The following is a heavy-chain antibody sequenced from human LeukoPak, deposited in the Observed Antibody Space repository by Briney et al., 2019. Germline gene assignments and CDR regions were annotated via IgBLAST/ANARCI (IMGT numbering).Heavy chain of an antibody. D-gene: IGHD6-19*01. Sequence: PGGSLRLSCAASGFTFSSYEMNWVRQAPGKGLEWVSYISSSGSTIYYADSVKGRFTISRDNAKNSLYLQVNSLRAEDTAVYYCARPIPRIAVAGTESDYWGQGTLVTVSS. CDR2: ISSSGSTI. CDR1: GFTFSSYE. CDR3: ARPIPRIAVAGTESDY. J-gene: IGHJ4*02. V-gene: IGHV3-48*03.